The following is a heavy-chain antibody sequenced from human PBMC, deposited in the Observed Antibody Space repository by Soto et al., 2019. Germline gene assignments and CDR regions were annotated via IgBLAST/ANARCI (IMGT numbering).Heavy chain of an antibody. V-gene: IGHV1-69*01. CDR1: GGTFSSYA. CDR2: IIPIFGTA. Sequence: QVQLVQSGAEVKKPGSSVKVSCKASGGTFSSYAISWVRQAPGQGLEWMGGIIPIFGTANYAQKFQGRVTITADESTSTAYRERRSLRSEDTAVYYCARAAVGATIYYYYGMDVWGQGTTVTVSS. J-gene: IGHJ6*02. D-gene: IGHD1-26*01. CDR3: ARAAVGATIYYYYGMDV.